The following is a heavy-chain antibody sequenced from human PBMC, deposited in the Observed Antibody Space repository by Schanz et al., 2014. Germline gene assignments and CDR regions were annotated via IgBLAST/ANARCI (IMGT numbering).Heavy chain of an antibody. CDR2: INSVGSNT. CDR1: GFTFSSHW. J-gene: IGHJ3*02. V-gene: IGHV3-74*01. Sequence: EVQLVQSGGGLVQPGGSLRLSCAASGFTFSSHWMHRVRQDPGKGLVWVARINSVGSNTDYADSVTGRFTISRDNAKNTLYLQMNTLRAEDTAVYYCARKMKLGVYGGKGHDSLDIWGQGTMVTVSS. D-gene: IGHD4-17*01. CDR3: ARKMKLGVYGGKGHDSLDI.